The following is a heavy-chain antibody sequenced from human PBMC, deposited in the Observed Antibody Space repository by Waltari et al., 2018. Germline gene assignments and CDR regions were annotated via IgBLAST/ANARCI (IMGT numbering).Heavy chain of an antibody. D-gene: IGHD6-13*01. CDR2: IYHSGST. V-gene: IGHV4-38-2*01. Sequence: QVQLQESGPGLVKPSETLSLTCAVSGYSLSSGYYSGWIRQPPGKGLEWIGSIYHSGSTYYNPSLKSRVTISVDTSKNQFSLKLSSVTAADTAVYYCAKSVQGIAAPSDAFDIWGQGTMVTVSS. CDR3: AKSVQGIAAPSDAFDI. CDR1: GYSLSSGYY. J-gene: IGHJ3*02.